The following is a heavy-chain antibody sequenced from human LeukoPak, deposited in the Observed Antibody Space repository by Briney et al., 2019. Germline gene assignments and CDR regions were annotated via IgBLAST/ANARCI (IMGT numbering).Heavy chain of an antibody. D-gene: IGHD3-22*01. J-gene: IGHJ3*02. CDR2: IYHSGST. CDR1: GGSISSSNW. CDR3: ARENYYDSSEDAFDI. Sequence: SETLSLTCAVSGGSISSSNWWSWVRQPPGKGLEWIGEIYHSGSTNYNPSLKSRVTISVDKSKNQFSLKLSSVTAADTAVYYCARENYYDSSEDAFDIWGQGTMVTVSS. V-gene: IGHV4-4*02.